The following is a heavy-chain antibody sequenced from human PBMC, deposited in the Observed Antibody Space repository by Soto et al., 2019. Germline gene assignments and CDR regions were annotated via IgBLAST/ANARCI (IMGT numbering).Heavy chain of an antibody. CDR3: ARDDVVAQKFDY. CDR2: IYHSGST. V-gene: IGHV4-30-2*01. J-gene: IGHJ4*02. D-gene: IGHD2-15*01. Sequence: QLQLQEFGSGLVKPSQTLSLTCAVSGGSISSGGYSWSWIRQPPGKGLEWIGYIYHSGSTYYNPSLKSRVTISVDRSKNQFSLKLSSVTAADTAVYYCARDDVVAQKFDYWGQGTLVTVSS. CDR1: GGSISSGGYS.